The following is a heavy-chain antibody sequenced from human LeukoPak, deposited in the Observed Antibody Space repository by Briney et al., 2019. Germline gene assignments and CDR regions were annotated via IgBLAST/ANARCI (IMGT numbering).Heavy chain of an antibody. CDR3: AGQYCSSTSCLFDY. CDR1: GFTFSSYA. J-gene: IGHJ4*02. Sequence: GGSLRLSCAASGFTFSSYAMSWVRQAPGKGLEWVSAISGSGGSTYYADSVKGRFTISRDNSKSTLYLQMNSLRAEDTAVYYCAGQYCSSTSCLFDYWGQGTLVTVSS. D-gene: IGHD2-2*01. CDR2: ISGSGGST. V-gene: IGHV3-23*01.